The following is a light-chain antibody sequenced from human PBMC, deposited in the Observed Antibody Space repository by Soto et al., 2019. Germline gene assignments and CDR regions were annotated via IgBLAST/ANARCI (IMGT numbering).Light chain of an antibody. CDR3: HQYGISPGT. V-gene: IGKV3-20*01. CDR1: QSLSSSY. Sequence: EIVLTQSPGTLSLSPGERATLSCRASQSLSSSYIAWYQQKPGQSPRLLIFGASIRDTGLPDRFSGGGSGRDFTLTISRLEPEDSAVYYCHQYGISPGTFGQGTKVDI. J-gene: IGKJ1*01. CDR2: GAS.